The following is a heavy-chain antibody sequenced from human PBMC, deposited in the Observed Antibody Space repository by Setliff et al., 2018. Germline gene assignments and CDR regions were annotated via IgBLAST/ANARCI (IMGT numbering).Heavy chain of an antibody. CDR2: IKSKTDGGSI. V-gene: IGHV3-15*07. Sequence: GGSLRLSCAVSGFTFSYGWMHWVRQAPGKGLEWVGRIKSKTDGGSIDYAAPVKGRFTISRDDSKNTLYLQMNSLKTEDTSVYYCTTDPSPTFGGVIGAAFDFWGQGTMVTVSS. CDR1: GFTFSYGW. J-gene: IGHJ3*01. CDR3: TTDPSPTFGGVIGAAFDF. D-gene: IGHD3-16*01.